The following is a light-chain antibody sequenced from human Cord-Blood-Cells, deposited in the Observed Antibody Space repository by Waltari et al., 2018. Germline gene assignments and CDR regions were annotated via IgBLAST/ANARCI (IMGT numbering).Light chain of an antibody. J-gene: IGKJ2*01. CDR2: GAF. CDR1: QRVSSSY. V-gene: IGKV3-20*01. Sequence: EIVLTPSPGPLSLSPGERATLPCRASQRVSSSYVAWYQQKPGQAPRLLIYGAFSRATGIPDRFSGSGSRTDFTLTISRLEPEDFAVYYCQQYGSSPMYTFGQGTRLEIK. CDR3: QQYGSSPMYT.